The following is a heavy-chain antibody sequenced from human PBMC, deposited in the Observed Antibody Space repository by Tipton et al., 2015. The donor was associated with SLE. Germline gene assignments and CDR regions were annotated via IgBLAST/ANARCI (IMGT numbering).Heavy chain of an antibody. Sequence: PGLVKPSQTLSLTCAISGDSVSGNSVAWNWIRQSPSRGLEWLGRTFYRSKWSTEYATSVKRRITINADTSKNQFSIQLDSVTSEDTAVYYCARAPYSSSSYFDSWGQGIMVTVSS. CDR2: TFYRSKWST. CDR3: ARAPYSSSSYFDS. J-gene: IGHJ4*02. V-gene: IGHV6-1*01. CDR1: GDSVSGNSVA. D-gene: IGHD4-11*01.